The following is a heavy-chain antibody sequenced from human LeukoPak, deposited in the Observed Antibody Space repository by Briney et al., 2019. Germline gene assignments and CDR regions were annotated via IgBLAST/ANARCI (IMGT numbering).Heavy chain of an antibody. J-gene: IGHJ4*02. D-gene: IGHD3-10*01. V-gene: IGHV3-23*01. Sequence: PGGSLRLSCAASGFTFSSYSMNWVRQAPGKGLEWVSAISGSGGSTYYADSVKGRFTISRDNSKNTLYLQMNSLRAEDTAVYYCAGSKHGDYYGSGSYFPLDYWGQGTLVTVSS. CDR1: GFTFSSYS. CDR3: AGSKHGDYYGSGSYFPLDY. CDR2: ISGSGGST.